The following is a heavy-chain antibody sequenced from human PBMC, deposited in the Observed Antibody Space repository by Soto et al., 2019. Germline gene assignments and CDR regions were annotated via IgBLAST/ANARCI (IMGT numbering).Heavy chain of an antibody. V-gene: IGHV4-4*02. CDR1: SGSISSSNW. CDR2: IYHSGST. J-gene: IGHJ4*02. CDR3: AGPYRGGWYSY. Sequence: QVQLQESGPGLVKPSGTLSLTCAVSSGSISSSNWWSWVRQPPGKGLEWIGEIYHSGSTNYNPSLRRRVTVSVDTSKPQFSLKLSSVTAADTAVYYCAGPYRGGWYSYWGQGTLVTVSS. D-gene: IGHD6-19*01.